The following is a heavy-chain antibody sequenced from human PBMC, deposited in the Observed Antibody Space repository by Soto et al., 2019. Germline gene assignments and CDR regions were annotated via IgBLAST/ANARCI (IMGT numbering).Heavy chain of an antibody. CDR2: IIPIFGTA. Sequence: SVKVSCKASGGTFSSYAISWVRQAPGQGLEWMGGIIPIFGTANYAQKFQGRVTITADESTSTAYMELSSLRSEDTAVYYCARVQEWELNWFDTWGQGTLVTVSS. J-gene: IGHJ5*02. CDR1: GGTFSSYA. D-gene: IGHD1-26*01. CDR3: ARVQEWELNWFDT. V-gene: IGHV1-69*13.